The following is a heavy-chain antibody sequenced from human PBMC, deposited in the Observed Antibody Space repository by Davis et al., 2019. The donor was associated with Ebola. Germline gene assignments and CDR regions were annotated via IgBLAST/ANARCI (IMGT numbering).Heavy chain of an antibody. CDR1: GGSMRSGDYY. CDR3: ARAAHSGSYYFDN. CDR2: ILHNGFT. D-gene: IGHD1-26*01. Sequence: PSETLSLTCTVSGGSMRSGDYYWSWIRQSPGSGLEWIGHILHNGFTHYNPPLRSRLTMSVDTSTLQFSLRLSSMTAADTAVYYCARAAHSGSYYFDNWGQGLLVTVSS. J-gene: IGHJ4*02. V-gene: IGHV4-30-4*01.